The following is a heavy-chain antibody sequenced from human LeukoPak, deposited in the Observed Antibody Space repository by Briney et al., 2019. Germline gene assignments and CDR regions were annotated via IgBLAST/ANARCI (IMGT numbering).Heavy chain of an antibody. CDR2: IKQDGSEE. D-gene: IGHD3-9*01. V-gene: IGHV3-7*05. CDR3: ARGVLTFDY. J-gene: IGHJ4*02. CDR1: GFIFSSYW. Sequence: PGGSLRLSCAASGFIFSSYWMSWVRQAPGKGLEWVANIKQDGSEEYYVGSVKGRFTISRDYATSSLYLQMNSLRAEVTAVYYCARGVLTFDYWGQGTLVTVSS.